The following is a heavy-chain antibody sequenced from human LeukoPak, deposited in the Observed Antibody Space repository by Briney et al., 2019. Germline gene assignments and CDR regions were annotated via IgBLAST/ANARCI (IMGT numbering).Heavy chain of an antibody. CDR1: GGSISSSSYY. CDR3: ASYELYYYGMDV. D-gene: IGHD3-22*01. Sequence: SETLSLTCTVSGGSISSSSYYWGWIRQPPGKGLEWIGSIYYSGSTYYNPSLKSRVTISVDTSKNQFSLKLSSVTAADTAMYYCASYELYYYGMDVWGQGTTVTVSS. J-gene: IGHJ6*02. V-gene: IGHV4-39*01. CDR2: IYYSGST.